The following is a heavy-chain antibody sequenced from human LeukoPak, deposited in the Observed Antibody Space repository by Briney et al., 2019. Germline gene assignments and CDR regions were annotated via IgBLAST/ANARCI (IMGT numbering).Heavy chain of an antibody. CDR2: ISDDGNNK. CDR3: AKEKELTTILAY. CDR1: GFTLSDYG. D-gene: IGHD1-1*01. Sequence: PGGSLRLSCAASGFTLSDYGMHWVRQAPGKGLEWVALISDDGNNKYYADSVKGRFTISRDNSKNTLYLQMNSLRAEDTAVYYCAKEKELTTILAYWGQGTLVTVSS. V-gene: IGHV3-30*18. J-gene: IGHJ4*02.